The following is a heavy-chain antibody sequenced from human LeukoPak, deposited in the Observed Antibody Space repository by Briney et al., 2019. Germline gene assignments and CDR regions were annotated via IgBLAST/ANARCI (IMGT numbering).Heavy chain of an antibody. J-gene: IGHJ4*02. D-gene: IGHD1/OR15-1a*01. Sequence: GGSLRLSCAAPGLPSTTFGIHWVRQPPAKGLEWVAATSPDGNLEYYTDSVKGRFTISRDNSKNMIYLQMSSLRGEDSALCYCAKINNNDDYWGQGTLVTVSS. CDR3: AKINNNDDY. V-gene: IGHV3-30*18. CDR2: TSPDGNLE. CDR1: GLPSTTFG.